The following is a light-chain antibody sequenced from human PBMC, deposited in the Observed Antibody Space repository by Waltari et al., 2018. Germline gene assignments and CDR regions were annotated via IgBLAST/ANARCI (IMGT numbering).Light chain of an antibody. CDR3: QQTNSVLGIT. CDR1: QGISSW. CDR2: AAS. Sequence: DIQMTQSPSFVSASVGDRVTITGRGSQGISSWLALYQQKPGKAPKRLIYAASSLQSGIPSRCSGSASGTDFTLTISGRQPEDFATYECQQTNSVLGITVGGGTKVEIK. J-gene: IGKJ4*01. V-gene: IGKV1D-12*01.